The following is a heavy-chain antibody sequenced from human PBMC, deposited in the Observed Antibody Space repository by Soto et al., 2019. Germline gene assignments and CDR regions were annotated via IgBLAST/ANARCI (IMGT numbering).Heavy chain of an antibody. V-gene: IGHV3-48*01. J-gene: IGHJ4*02. CDR3: ASLSEVAQVE. Sequence: EVQLVESGGGLVQPGGSLRLSCAASGFTFSSYSMNWVRQAPGKGLEWVSYISSSSSTIYYADSVKGRFTISRDNAKNSLYLQRNSRSAEATAVYYCASLSEVAQVEWGQGTLVTVSS. CDR1: GFTFSSYS. CDR2: ISSSSSTI. D-gene: IGHD2-15*01.